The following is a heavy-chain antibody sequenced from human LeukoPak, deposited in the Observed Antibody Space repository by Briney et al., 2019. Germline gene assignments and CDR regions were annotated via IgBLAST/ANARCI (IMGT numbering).Heavy chain of an antibody. CDR2: IRSKAYGGTT. D-gene: IGHD3-9*01. Sequence: PGRSLRLSCTASGFTFGDYAMSWVRQAPGKGLEWVGFIRSKAYGGTTEYAASVKGRFTISRDDSKSIAYLQMNSLKTEDTAVYYCTLRLRYFDWFDAFDIWGQGTMVTVSS. J-gene: IGHJ3*02. V-gene: IGHV3-49*04. CDR3: TLRLRYFDWFDAFDI. CDR1: GFTFGDYA.